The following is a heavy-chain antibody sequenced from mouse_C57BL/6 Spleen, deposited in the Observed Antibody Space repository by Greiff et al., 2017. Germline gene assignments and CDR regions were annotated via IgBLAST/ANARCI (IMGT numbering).Heavy chain of an antibody. CDR1: GYTFTSYW. D-gene: IGHD1-1*01. CDR3: ARIVYYCSVGYFDY. Sequence: QVQLQQPGAELVMPGASVKLSCKASGYTFTSYWMHWVKQRPGQGLEWIGEIDPSDSYTNYNQKFQGKSTLTVDKSSSTAYMQLSSLTSEDSAVYYCARIVYYCSVGYFDYWGQGTTLTVSS. V-gene: IGHV1-69*01. J-gene: IGHJ2*01. CDR2: IDPSDSYT.